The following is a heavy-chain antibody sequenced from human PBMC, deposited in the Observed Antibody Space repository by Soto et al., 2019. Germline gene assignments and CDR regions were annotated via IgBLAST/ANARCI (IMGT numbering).Heavy chain of an antibody. CDR1: GGSINNYY. Sequence: QVQLQESGPGLVKPSETLSLTCTVSGGSINNYYWSWIRQPPGKGLEWIGYIYYSGSTNYNPSLKSRVTISVDTSKNQSSLKLSSVTAADTAVYYCARRYGSGFDYWGQGTLVTVSS. V-gene: IGHV4-59*01. J-gene: IGHJ4*02. CDR2: IYYSGST. D-gene: IGHD6-19*01. CDR3: ARRYGSGFDY.